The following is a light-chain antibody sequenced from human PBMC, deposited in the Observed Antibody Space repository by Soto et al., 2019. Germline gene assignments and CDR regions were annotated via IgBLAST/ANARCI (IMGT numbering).Light chain of an antibody. CDR3: ETWDSNTPCV. Sequence: QPVLTQSSSAAASLGSSVRLTCTLSSGHSSYIIAWHQQQPGKAPRYLMKLEGSGSYNKGSGVPDRFSGSSSGADRYLTISNLQFEDEADYYCETWDSNTPCVLGTGTKVTVL. V-gene: IGLV4-60*02. CDR1: SGHSSYI. J-gene: IGLJ1*01. CDR2: LEGSGSY.